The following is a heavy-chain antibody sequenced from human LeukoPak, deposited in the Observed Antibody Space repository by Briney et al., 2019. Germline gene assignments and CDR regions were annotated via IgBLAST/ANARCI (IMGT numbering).Heavy chain of an antibody. Sequence: KPSETLSLTCTVSGDSISSYYWTWIRQPAGKGLEWIGRIFTTGSTTYNPSLNSRVTMSVDVSKNQFSLSLNSVTAADTAVYYCARDRRALSGSDYNVNWYFDLWGPGTLVTVSS. CDR3: ARDRRALSGSDYNVNWYFDL. J-gene: IGHJ2*01. D-gene: IGHD3-10*01. V-gene: IGHV4-4*07. CDR1: GDSISSYY. CDR2: IFTTGST.